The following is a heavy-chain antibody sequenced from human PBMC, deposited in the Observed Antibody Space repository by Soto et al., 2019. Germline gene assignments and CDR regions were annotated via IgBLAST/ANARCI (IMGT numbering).Heavy chain of an antibody. Sequence: QVQVVQSGAEVKRPGASVKVSCQVSGYTLTELSLHWVRQPPGKGLEWMGGFDPEDAETIFAQKFQGRVTLTEDTSTDTAYMELSSLGSDDTAVYYCATRTYYDYVWGSFDYWGQGTPGTVAS. V-gene: IGHV1-24*01. CDR1: GYTLTELS. CDR2: FDPEDAET. J-gene: IGHJ4*02. CDR3: ATRTYYDYVWGSFDY. D-gene: IGHD3-16*01.